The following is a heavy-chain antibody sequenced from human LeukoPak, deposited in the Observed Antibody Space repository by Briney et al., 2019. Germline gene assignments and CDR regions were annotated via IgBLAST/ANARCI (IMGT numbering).Heavy chain of an antibody. CDR2: IYYSGST. D-gene: IGHD3-9*01. V-gene: IGHV4-59*08. Sequence: SETLSLTCTVSGVSISSYYWSWIRQPPGKGLEWIGYIYYSGSTSYNPSLKSRVTISVDTSKNQFSLKLSSVTAADTAVYCCARWDTIADLWGRGTLVTVSS. CDR3: ARWDTIADL. CDR1: GVSISSYY. J-gene: IGHJ2*01.